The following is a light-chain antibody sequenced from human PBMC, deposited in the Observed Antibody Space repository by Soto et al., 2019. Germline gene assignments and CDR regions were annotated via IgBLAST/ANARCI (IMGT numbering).Light chain of an antibody. CDR1: QSVSSSY. CDR2: GAS. J-gene: IGKJ1*01. V-gene: IGKV3-20*01. Sequence: EIVLTRSTGTLSLSPGERADVYWRGSQSVSSSYLAWYQQKPGQAPRLLIYGASSRATGIPDRFSGSGSGTDFTLTISRLEPEDFAVYYCQQYGSSSWTFGQGTKVDIK. CDR3: QQYGSSSWT.